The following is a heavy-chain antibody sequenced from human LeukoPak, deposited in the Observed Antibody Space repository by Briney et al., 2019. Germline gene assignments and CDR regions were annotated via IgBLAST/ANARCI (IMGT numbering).Heavy chain of an antibody. J-gene: IGHJ5*02. Sequence: PSETLSLTCTVSGGSISSYYWSWIRQPPGKGLEWIGYIYYSGNTNYNPSLKSRVTISVDTSKNQFSLKLSSVTAADTAVYYCAREYSSGQSGWFDPWGQGTLVTVSS. CDR1: GGSISSYY. D-gene: IGHD6-19*01. CDR2: IYYSGNT. CDR3: AREYSSGQSGWFDP. V-gene: IGHV4-59*01.